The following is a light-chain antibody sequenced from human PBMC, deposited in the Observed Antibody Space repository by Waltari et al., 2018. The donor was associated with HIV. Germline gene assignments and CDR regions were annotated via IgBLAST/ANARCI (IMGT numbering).Light chain of an antibody. CDR1: QNIYHY. Sequence: IQMTQSPSSLPASIGYIVTITCRASQNIYHYLNWYQHEPGKPPKLLIYAASTLQSGVPSRFSASGSGTDFTLTIDNLQPEDFATYYCQQSSDLPSTFGPGTKVDLK. CDR3: QQSSDLPST. V-gene: IGKV1-39*01. J-gene: IGKJ3*01. CDR2: AAS.